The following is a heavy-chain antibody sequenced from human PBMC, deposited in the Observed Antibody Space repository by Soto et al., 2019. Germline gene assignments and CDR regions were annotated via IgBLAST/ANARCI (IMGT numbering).Heavy chain of an antibody. D-gene: IGHD6-13*01. V-gene: IGHV3-23*01. CDR1: GFAFSTYA. CDR3: AKVTKRAAAGRYEYYKYGMDV. Sequence: PGGSLRLSCAASGFAFSTYAMTWGRQAPGKGLEWVSVISGSGGSSYYAASVKGRFTISRDNSKNTLYLQMNGLRAEDTALYYCAKVTKRAAAGRYEYYKYGMDVWGRGTTVTVSS. CDR2: ISGSGGSS. J-gene: IGHJ6*02.